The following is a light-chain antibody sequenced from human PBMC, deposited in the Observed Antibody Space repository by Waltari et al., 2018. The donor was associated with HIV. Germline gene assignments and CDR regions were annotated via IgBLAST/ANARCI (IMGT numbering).Light chain of an antibody. CDR1: QSVDSKY. Sequence: EIVLTQSPGTLSSSPGERATLSCRATQSVDSKYVAWYQQKPGQAPRLLIYGAYSRASGIPVRFSGSGSGTDFTLTISRLEPEDFAVYSCQQYGTPPWTFGQGTKVEIK. CDR2: GAY. V-gene: IGKV3-20*01. CDR3: QQYGTPPWT. J-gene: IGKJ1*01.